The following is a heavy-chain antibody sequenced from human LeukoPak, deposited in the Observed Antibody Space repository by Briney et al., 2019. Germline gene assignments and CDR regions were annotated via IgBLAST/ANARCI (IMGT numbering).Heavy chain of an antibody. V-gene: IGHV4-34*01. J-gene: IGHJ3*02. CDR2: INHSGST. Sequence: SETLSLTCAVYGGSFSGYYWSWIRQPPGKGLEWIGEINHSGSTNYNPSLKSRVTISVDTSKNQFSLKLSSVTAADTAVYYCARTVAGTPNIWGQGTMVTVSS. CDR1: GGSFSGYY. CDR3: ARTVAGTPNI. D-gene: IGHD6-19*01.